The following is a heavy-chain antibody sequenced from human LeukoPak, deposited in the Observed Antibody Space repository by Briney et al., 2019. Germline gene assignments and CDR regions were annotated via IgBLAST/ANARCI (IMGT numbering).Heavy chain of an antibody. Sequence: NPSETLSLTCTVSGGSISSIIYYWGWIRQPPGKGLEWIGTIYYSGSTYYNVSLKSRVTISVDTSRNQFSLKLSSVTAADTAVYYCARVGHYDRGGYYWGFDPWGQGTLVTVSS. V-gene: IGHV4-39*01. D-gene: IGHD3-22*01. CDR1: GGSISSIIYY. CDR2: IYYSGST. CDR3: ARVGHYDRGGYYWGFDP. J-gene: IGHJ5*02.